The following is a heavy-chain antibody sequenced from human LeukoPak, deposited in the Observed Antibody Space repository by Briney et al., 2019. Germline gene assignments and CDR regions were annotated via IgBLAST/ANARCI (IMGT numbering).Heavy chain of an antibody. CDR3: AKDIVPGVGATTPDYYYYGMDV. Sequence: GGALRLSCAASGFTFYDYAMHWVRQAPGKGLEWVSGISCNSGSVGHADSVKGRFTISRDNAKNSLYLQMNSLRAEDTALYYCAKDIVPGVGATTPDYYYYGMDVWGQGTTVTVSS. CDR1: GFTFYDYA. V-gene: IGHV3-9*01. J-gene: IGHJ6*02. D-gene: IGHD1-26*01. CDR2: ISCNSGSV.